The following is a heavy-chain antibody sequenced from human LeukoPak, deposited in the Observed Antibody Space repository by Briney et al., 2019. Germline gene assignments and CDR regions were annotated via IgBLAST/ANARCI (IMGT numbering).Heavy chain of an antibody. Sequence: GAPVKVSCKASGYTFTGYYMHWVRQAPGQGLEWMGWINPNSGGTNYAQKFQGRVTMTRDTSISTAYMELSRLRSDDTAVYYCARAFVYCSGGSCENTNAFDIWGQGTMVTVSS. CDR1: GYTFTGYY. CDR2: INPNSGGT. CDR3: ARAFVYCSGGSCENTNAFDI. D-gene: IGHD2-15*01. V-gene: IGHV1-2*02. J-gene: IGHJ3*02.